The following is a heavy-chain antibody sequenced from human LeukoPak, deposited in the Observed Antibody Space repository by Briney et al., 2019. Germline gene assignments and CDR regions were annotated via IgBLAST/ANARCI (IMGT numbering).Heavy chain of an antibody. J-gene: IGHJ5*02. CDR3: AIARGYDDFWNGFGWFDP. CDR2: IVPVFDTV. Sequence: SVKVSCKASGGTFSDYAISWVRQAPGQGLEWMGGIVPVFDTVNHAQKFQGRVRITMDESTSTAYMELSSLKSEDTALYYCAIARGYDDFWNGFGWFDPWGQGTLVTVSS. D-gene: IGHD3-3*01. V-gene: IGHV1-69*05. CDR1: GGTFSDYA.